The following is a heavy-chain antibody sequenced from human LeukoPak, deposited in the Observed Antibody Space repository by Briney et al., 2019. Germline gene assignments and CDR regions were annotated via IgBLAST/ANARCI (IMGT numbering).Heavy chain of an antibody. V-gene: IGHV3-23*01. Sequence: GGSLRLSCAASGFTFSSYGMSWVRQAPGKGLEWVSAISGSGGSTYYADSVKGRFTISRDNSKNTLFLQMNRLRPEDAAVYYCAKAPVTTCRGAFCYPFDYWGLGTLVTVSS. CDR1: GFTFSSYG. D-gene: IGHD2-15*01. CDR2: ISGSGGST. J-gene: IGHJ4*02. CDR3: AKAPVTTCRGAFCYPFDY.